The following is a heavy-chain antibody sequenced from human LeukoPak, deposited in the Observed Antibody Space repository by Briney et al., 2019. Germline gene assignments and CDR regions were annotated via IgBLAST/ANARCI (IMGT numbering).Heavy chain of an antibody. D-gene: IGHD3-10*01. V-gene: IGHV4-34*01. CDR2: INHSGSA. Sequence: SETLSLTCAVYAGSFSGSYCTWIRQPPGKGLEWIGEINHSGSANYNPSLKSRVTILLDTSKNQFSLNLSSVTAADTAVYYCARRPRGVIIKTWFDSWGQGTLVTVSS. CDR1: AGSFSGSY. J-gene: IGHJ5*01. CDR3: ARRPRGVIIKTWFDS.